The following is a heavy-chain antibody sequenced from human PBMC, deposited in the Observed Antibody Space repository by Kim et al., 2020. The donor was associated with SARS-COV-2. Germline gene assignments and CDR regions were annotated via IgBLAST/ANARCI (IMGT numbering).Heavy chain of an antibody. CDR2: IYYSGST. CDR3: ATGGGSYYDFWSGYSFDY. V-gene: IGHV4-39*01. D-gene: IGHD3-3*01. J-gene: IGHJ4*02. CDR1: GGSISSSSYY. Sequence: SETLSLTCTVSGGSISSSSYYWGWIRQPPGKGLEWIGSIYYSGSTYYNPSLKSRVTISVDTSKNQFSLKLSSVTAADTDVYYCATGGGSYYDFWSGYSFDYWGQGTLVTVS.